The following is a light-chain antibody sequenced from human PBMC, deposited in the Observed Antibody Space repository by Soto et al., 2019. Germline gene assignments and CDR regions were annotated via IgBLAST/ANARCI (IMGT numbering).Light chain of an antibody. CDR1: QDISDY. CDR3: QQYYSYLWT. V-gene: IGKV1-33*01. CDR2: DAS. Sequence: DIQMTQSPSSLAASVGDRVTIICQAGQDISDYFNWYQQKPGNAPKVLICDASNLEVGVPSRFSGSGSGTDFTLTISCLQSEDFATYYYQQYYSYLWTFGQGTKVDIK. J-gene: IGKJ1*01.